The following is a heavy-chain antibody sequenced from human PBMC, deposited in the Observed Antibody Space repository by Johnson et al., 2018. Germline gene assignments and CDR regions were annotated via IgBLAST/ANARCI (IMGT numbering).Heavy chain of an antibody. CDR1: GFTFSSYD. V-gene: IGHV3-13*01. CDR2: IGTAGDK. J-gene: IGHJ3*02. Sequence: VQLVESGGGLVQPGGSLRLSCAASGFTFSSYDMYWVRQATGKGLEWVSAIGTAGDKYYPGSVKGRFTIYRENAKNTLYLQMNSLRAEDTAVYHCARGVGCGGGSCYPDAFDIWGQGTMVTVSS. D-gene: IGHD2-15*01. CDR3: ARGVGCGGGSCYPDAFDI.